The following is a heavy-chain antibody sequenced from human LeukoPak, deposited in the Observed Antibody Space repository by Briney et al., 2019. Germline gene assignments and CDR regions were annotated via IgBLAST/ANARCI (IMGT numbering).Heavy chain of an antibody. CDR1: GGSISSYY. V-gene: IGHV4-59*01. CDR3: ARADKERWGYYYYMDV. CDR2: IYYSGST. Sequence: SSETLSLTCTVSGGSISSYYWSWIRQPPGKGLEWIGYIYYSGSTNYNPSLKSRVTISVDTSKNQFSLKLSSVPAADTAVYYCARADKERWGYYYYMDVWGKGTTVTVSS. J-gene: IGHJ6*03. D-gene: IGHD1-1*01.